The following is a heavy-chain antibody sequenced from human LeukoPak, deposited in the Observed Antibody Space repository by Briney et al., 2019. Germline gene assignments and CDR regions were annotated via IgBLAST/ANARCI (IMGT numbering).Heavy chain of an antibody. J-gene: IGHJ4*02. Sequence: PGGSLRLSCAASGFTFSSYSMNWFRQAPGKGLEWVSYISSSSSTIYYADSVKGRFTISRDNAKNSLYLQMNSLRAEDTAVYYCARDATIFGVVITDYWGQGTLVTVSS. CDR1: GFTFSSYS. CDR2: ISSSSSTI. CDR3: ARDATIFGVVITDY. D-gene: IGHD3-3*01. V-gene: IGHV3-48*01.